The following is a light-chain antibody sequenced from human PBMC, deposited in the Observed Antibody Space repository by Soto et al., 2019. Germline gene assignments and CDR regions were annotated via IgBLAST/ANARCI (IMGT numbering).Light chain of an antibody. CDR2: EVS. V-gene: IGLV2-8*01. CDR3: SSYAGSNDLV. J-gene: IGLJ3*02. CDR1: SSDVGGYDY. Sequence: QSALTQPASVSGSPGQSITISCTGTSSDVGGYDYVSWYQQHPGKAPKLIISEVSKRPSGVPDRFSGSKSGNTASLTVSGLQAEDEADYFCSSYAGSNDLVFGGGTKLTVL.